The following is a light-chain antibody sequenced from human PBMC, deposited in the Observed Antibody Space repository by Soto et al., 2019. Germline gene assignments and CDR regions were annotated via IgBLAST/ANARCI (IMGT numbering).Light chain of an antibody. CDR1: QSITTY. CDR2: AAS. CDR3: QQSYSTPRT. V-gene: IGKV1-39*01. Sequence: DIQMTQSPSSLSASVGDRVTITCRASQSITTYLNWYQQKPGKAPKVLIYAASSLQSGVPSRFSGGGSGTGFTLTISSLQPDDFATYYCQQSYSTPRTFGQGTKVDIK. J-gene: IGKJ1*01.